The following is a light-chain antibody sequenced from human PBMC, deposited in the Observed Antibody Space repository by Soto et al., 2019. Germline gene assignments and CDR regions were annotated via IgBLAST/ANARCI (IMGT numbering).Light chain of an antibody. J-gene: IGKJ3*01. Sequence: DIQMTQSPSSPSASVGDRVTINCLASETISNHLNWYQEKPGKATKLLIYAASNLQSWVPSRFSVGVSAKDFALTLSNLQPENFATYYYDKADSTPLTFGPGTKVDI. CDR1: ETISNH. CDR3: DKADSTPLT. V-gene: IGKV1-39*01. CDR2: AAS.